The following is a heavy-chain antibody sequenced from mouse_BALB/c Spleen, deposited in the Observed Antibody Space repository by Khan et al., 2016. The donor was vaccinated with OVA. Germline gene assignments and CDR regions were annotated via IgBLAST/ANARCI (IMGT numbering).Heavy chain of an antibody. V-gene: IGHV3-2*02. Sequence: EVQLVESGPGLVKPSQSLSLTCTATGYSITSDYAWNLIRPFPGNKLEWMGYISYSGSTNYNPSLKSRISISRDTSKNQFFLQLNSVTTEDTATYYCARDGSRYNYAMDYWGQGTSVTVSS. D-gene: IGHD2-3*01. CDR1: GYSITSDYA. CDR2: ISYSGST. CDR3: ARDGSRYNYAMDY. J-gene: IGHJ4*01.